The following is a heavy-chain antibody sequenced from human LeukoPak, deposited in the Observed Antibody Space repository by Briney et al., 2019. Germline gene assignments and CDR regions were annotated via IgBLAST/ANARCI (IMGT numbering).Heavy chain of an antibody. CDR1: GFTFSSYS. Sequence: GGSLRLSCAASGFTFSSYSMNWVRQAPGKGLEWVSSISSSSSYIYYADSVKGRFTISRDNAKNSLYLQMNSLRAEDTAVYYCARDAITIFGVVINYYFDYWGQGTLVTVSS. J-gene: IGHJ4*02. D-gene: IGHD3-3*01. V-gene: IGHV3-21*01. CDR2: ISSSSSYI. CDR3: ARDAITIFGVVINYYFDY.